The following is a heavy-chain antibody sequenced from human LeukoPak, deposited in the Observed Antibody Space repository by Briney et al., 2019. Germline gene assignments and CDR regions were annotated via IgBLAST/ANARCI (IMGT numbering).Heavy chain of an antibody. CDR3: AREIHYHSSGQRSLHAFDI. D-gene: IGHD3-22*01. J-gene: IGHJ3*02. V-gene: IGHV4-38-2*02. CDR2: IYHSGST. CDR1: GYSISSGYY. Sequence: PSETLSLICTVSGYSISSGYYWGWIRQPPGKGLEWIGSIYHSGSTSYNPSLKSRVTISVDTSKNQFPLKLSSVTAADTALYYCAREIHYHSSGQRSLHAFDIWGQGTMVTVSS.